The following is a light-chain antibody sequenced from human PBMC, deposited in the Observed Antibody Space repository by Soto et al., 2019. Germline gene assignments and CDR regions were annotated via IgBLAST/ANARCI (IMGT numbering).Light chain of an antibody. CDR1: QTISSW. V-gene: IGKV1-5*03. J-gene: IGKJ1*01. Sequence: DIQMTQSPSSLSASLGVRVAVACRASQTISSWLAWYQQKPGKAPMLLIYKASTLKSGVPSRFSGSGSGTEFTLTISSLQPDDFATYYCQHYNSYSEAFGQGTKVDIK. CDR2: KAS. CDR3: QHYNSYSEA.